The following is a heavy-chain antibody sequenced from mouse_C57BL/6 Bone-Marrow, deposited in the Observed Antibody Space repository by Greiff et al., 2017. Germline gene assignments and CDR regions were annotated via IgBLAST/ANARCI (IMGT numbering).Heavy chain of an antibody. Sequence: EVHLVESGGDLVKPGGSLKLSCAASGFTFSSYGMSWVRQTPDKRLEWVATISSGGSYTYYPDSVKGRFTISRDNAKNTLYLQMSSLKSEDTAMDYRARQEELGRRHFDHWGQGTTLTVSS. J-gene: IGHJ2*01. D-gene: IGHD4-1*01. CDR3: ARQEELGRRHFDH. CDR2: ISSGGSYT. CDR1: GFTFSSYG. V-gene: IGHV5-6*01.